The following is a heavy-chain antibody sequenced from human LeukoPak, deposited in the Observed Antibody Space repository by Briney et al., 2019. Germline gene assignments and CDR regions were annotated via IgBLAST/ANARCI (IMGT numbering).Heavy chain of an antibody. D-gene: IGHD1-26*01. CDR3: ARLTSGSFRGPLGY. Sequence: GESLKISSKGSEXSFTSYCIAWVRQMPGKGLEWMGIIHPGDSDTRYSPSFQGQVTISADKSITTAYLQWSSLKASDTAMYYCARLTSGSFRGPLGYWGQGILVTVSS. J-gene: IGHJ4*02. V-gene: IGHV5-51*01. CDR2: IHPGDSDT. CDR1: EXSFTSYC.